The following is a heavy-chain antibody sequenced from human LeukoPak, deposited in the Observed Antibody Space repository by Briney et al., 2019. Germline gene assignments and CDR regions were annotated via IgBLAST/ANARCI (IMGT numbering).Heavy chain of an antibody. V-gene: IGHV1-2*02. CDR2: INPNSGGT. D-gene: IGHD2-2*01. CDR1: GYTFTGYY. J-gene: IGHJ4*02. CDR3: AGGGLLDPYCSSTSCSFDY. Sequence: VSVKVSCKASGYTFTGYYMHWVRQAPGQGLEWMGWINPNSGGTNYAQKFQGRVTMTRDTSISTAYMELSRLRSDDTAVYYCAGGGLLDPYCSSTSCSFDYWGQGTLVTVSS.